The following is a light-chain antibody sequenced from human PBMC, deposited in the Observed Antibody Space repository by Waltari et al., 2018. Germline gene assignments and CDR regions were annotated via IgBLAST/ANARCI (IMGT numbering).Light chain of an antibody. V-gene: IGKV1-39*01. Sequence: DIQMTQSPSSLSASVGDRVTITCRASQSIRSYLNWYQQKPGKAPKLLTYAASSLQSGVPARFSGSGSGTDFTLTISSLQPEDFATYYCQQSYSTPLTFGGGTKVAIK. CDR2: AAS. J-gene: IGKJ4*01. CDR1: QSIRSY. CDR3: QQSYSTPLT.